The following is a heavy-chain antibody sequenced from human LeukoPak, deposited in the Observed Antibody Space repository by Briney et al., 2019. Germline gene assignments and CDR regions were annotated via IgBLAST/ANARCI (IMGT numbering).Heavy chain of an antibody. CDR3: ARRADASVAGTNWFFDL. Sequence: GGSLRLSCAASGFTFSDYGMSWVRQAPGKGLEWVSGMNWNDAITGEADSVEGRFTISRDNAKYSLFLQMDSLRAEDTALYYCARRADASVAGTNWFFDLWGRGTLVTVSS. D-gene: IGHD6-19*01. V-gene: IGHV3-20*04. J-gene: IGHJ2*01. CDR1: GFTFSDYG. CDR2: MNWNDAIT.